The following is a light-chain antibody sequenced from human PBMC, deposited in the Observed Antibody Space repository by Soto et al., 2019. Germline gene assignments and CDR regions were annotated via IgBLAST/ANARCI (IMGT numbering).Light chain of an antibody. J-gene: IGLJ1*01. CDR2: EVS. CDR3: SSYTTTNTYV. Sequence: QSALTQPASVSGSPGQSITISCTGTSSDVDDYRYVSWYQQHPGKAPKLIIYEVSNRTSGVSNRFSGSKSGNTASLAISGLQAEDEADYYCSSYTTTNTYVFGTGTKLTVL. V-gene: IGLV2-14*01. CDR1: SSDVDDYRY.